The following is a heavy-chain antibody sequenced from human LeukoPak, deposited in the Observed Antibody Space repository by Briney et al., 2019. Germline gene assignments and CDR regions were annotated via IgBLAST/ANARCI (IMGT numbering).Heavy chain of an antibody. D-gene: IGHD3-16*02. J-gene: IGHJ4*02. V-gene: IGHV6-1*01. CDR3: ARVMITFGGVIAGLYYFDY. CDR2: TYYRSKWYN. CDR1: GDSVSSSSAA. Sequence: SQTLSLTCAISGDSVSSSSAAWNWIRQSPSRGLEWLGRTYYRSKWYNDYAVSVKSRITINPDTSKNQFSLQLNSVTPEDTAVYYCARVMITFGGVIAGLYYFDYWGQGTLVTVSS.